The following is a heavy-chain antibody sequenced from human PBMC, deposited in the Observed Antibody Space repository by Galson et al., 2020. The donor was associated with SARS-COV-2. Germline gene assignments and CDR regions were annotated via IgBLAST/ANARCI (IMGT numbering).Heavy chain of an antibody. CDR3: ARDIVVDGGGNWFDP. Sequence: SETLSLTCAVSGGSISSGGYSWSWIRQPPGKGLEWIGYIYYSGSTYYNPSLKSRVTISVDTSKNQFSLKLSSVTAADTAVYYCARDIVVDGGGNWFDPWGQGTLVTVSS. V-gene: IGHV4-30-4*07. CDR1: GGSISSGGYS. J-gene: IGHJ5*02. D-gene: IGHD2-2*01. CDR2: IYYSGST.